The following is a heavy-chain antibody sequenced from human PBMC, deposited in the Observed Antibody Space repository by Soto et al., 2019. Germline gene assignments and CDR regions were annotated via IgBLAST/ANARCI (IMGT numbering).Heavy chain of an antibody. V-gene: IGHV1-69*13. D-gene: IGHD3-3*01. CDR3: ATVLRFLEWPRGFDP. CDR1: GGTFSSYA. J-gene: IGHJ5*02. CDR2: IIPIFGTA. Sequence: AVKVSCKASGGTFSSYAISWVRQAPGQGLEWMGGIIPIFGTANYAQKFQGRVTITADESTSTAYMELSSLRSEDTAVYYCATVLRFLEWPRGFDPWGQGTLVTVSS.